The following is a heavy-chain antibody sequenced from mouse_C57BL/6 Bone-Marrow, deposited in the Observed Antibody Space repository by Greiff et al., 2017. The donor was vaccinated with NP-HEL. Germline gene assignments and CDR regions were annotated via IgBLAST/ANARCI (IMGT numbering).Heavy chain of an antibody. CDR3: ARETLGWYFDV. CDR2: INPSSGYT. J-gene: IGHJ1*03. V-gene: IGHV1-4*01. CDR1: GYTFTSYT. Sequence: VQLQQSGAELARPGASVKMSCKASGYTFTSYTMHWVKQRPGQGLEWIGYINPSSGYTKYNQKFKDKATLTADKSSSTAYMQLSSLTSEDSAVYYCARETLGWYFDVWGTGTTVTVSS.